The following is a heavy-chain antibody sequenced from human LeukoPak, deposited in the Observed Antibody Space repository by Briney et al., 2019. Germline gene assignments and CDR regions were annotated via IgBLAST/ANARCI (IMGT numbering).Heavy chain of an antibody. CDR3: ARHVVAVGFDY. D-gene: IGHD3-22*01. Sequence: GGSLRLSCAASGFTFSNYAMTWVRQPPGKGLEWVSTISGSGGRTYYADSVKGRFTISRDNAKNSLYLQMNSLRAEDTAVYYCARHVVAVGFDYWGQGTLVTVSS. CDR1: GFTFSNYA. J-gene: IGHJ4*02. V-gene: IGHV3-23*01. CDR2: ISGSGGRT.